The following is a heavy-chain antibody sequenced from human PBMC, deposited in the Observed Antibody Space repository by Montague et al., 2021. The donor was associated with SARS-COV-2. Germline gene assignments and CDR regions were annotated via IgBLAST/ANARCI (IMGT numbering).Heavy chain of an antibody. CDR2: ISGSGSST. D-gene: IGHD4-11*01. Sequence: SLRLSCAASGFTFSSYTMTWVRQAPGKGLEWVSAISGSGSSTYYADSVKGRFTIPRDNSKNTLYLQMNSLRAEDTAVYYCAKGSQKLQLPNWGQGTLVTVSS. CDR1: GFTFSSYT. V-gene: IGHV3-23*01. CDR3: AKGSQKLQLPN. J-gene: IGHJ4*02.